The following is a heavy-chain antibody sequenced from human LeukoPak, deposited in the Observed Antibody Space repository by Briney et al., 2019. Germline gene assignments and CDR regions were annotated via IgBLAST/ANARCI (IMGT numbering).Heavy chain of an antibody. J-gene: IGHJ4*02. D-gene: IGHD3-3*01. Sequence: GGSLRLSCAASGFTFSSYSMNWVRQAPGKGLEWVSYISSSSSTIYYADSVKGRFTISRDNAKNSLYLQMNSLRAEDTAVYYCAREDEDFRSGYGGFDYWGQGTLVTVSS. CDR1: GFTFSSYS. V-gene: IGHV3-48*01. CDR2: ISSSSSTI. CDR3: AREDEDFRSGYGGFDY.